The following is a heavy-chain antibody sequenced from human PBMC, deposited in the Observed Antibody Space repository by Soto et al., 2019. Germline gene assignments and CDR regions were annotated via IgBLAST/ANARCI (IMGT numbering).Heavy chain of an antibody. J-gene: IGHJ6*02. V-gene: IGHV5-51*01. Sequence: GSLEISCKGSGFHFTHYRNRWVRQNPGKGLEWMVSIYPGDSDTRYSPSFQGQFTISADKSISTAYLQWSSLKASDTAMYYCARHKVAAGIDYYGMDVWGQGTTVTVSS. CDR3: ARHKVAAGIDYYGMDV. CDR2: IYPGDSDT. D-gene: IGHD6-13*01. CDR1: GFHFTHYR.